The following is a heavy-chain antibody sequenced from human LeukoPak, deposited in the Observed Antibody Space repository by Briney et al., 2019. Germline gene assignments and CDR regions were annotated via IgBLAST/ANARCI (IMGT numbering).Heavy chain of an antibody. CDR3: AYRLPVDTHIYGNNWFDP. Sequence: SGPTLVSPAQALTLTCTFSEFSLPTRGVGVGWIRQPPGKALEWLSLIYLNDDKRYSPSLNSRLTTTNDTSKNQVVLTMTNMDPVDTATYYCAYRLPVDTHIYGNNWFDPWGQGTPVTVSS. J-gene: IGHJ5*02. V-gene: IGHV2-5*01. CDR2: IYLNDDK. D-gene: IGHD5-18*01. CDR1: EFSLPTRGVG.